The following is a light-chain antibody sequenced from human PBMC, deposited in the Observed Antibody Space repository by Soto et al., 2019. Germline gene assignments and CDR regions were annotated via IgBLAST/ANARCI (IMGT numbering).Light chain of an antibody. CDR1: SSDIGGYNY. Sequence: QSALTQPASVSGSPGQSITISCTGTSSDIGGYNYVSWYQQHPGKAPKLMIYEVSXRPSGXSXRFSGSKSGNTASLTISGLQAEDEADYYCSSYTSSSTPNWVFGGGTKLTVL. J-gene: IGLJ3*02. CDR3: SSYTSSSTPNWV. CDR2: EVS. V-gene: IGLV2-14*01.